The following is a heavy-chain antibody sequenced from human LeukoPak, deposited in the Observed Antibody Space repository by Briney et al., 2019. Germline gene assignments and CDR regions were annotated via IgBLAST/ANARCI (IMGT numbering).Heavy chain of an antibody. CDR2: INNDGSST. CDR3: AWGHSYTSF. Sequence: AGGSLRPSCAASGFTFSNSWMFWVRQAPGKGLVWVSRINNDGSSTTYADSVKGRFTISRDNAKNTLYLQMNSLRAEDTAVYYCAWGHSYTSFWGQGTLVTVSS. D-gene: IGHD3-16*02. J-gene: IGHJ4*02. V-gene: IGHV3-74*01. CDR1: GFTFSNSW.